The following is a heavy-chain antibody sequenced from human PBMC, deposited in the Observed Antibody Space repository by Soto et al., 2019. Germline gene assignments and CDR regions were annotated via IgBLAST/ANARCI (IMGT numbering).Heavy chain of an antibody. Sequence: PGGSLRLSCAASGFTFSSYGMHWVRQAPGKGLEWVAVISYDGSNKYYADSVKGRFTISRDNSKNTLYLQMNSLRAEDTAVYYCAKGPYYYDSSGYYTLDYWGQGTLVTVS. CDR1: GFTFSSYG. CDR3: AKGPYYYDSSGYYTLDY. D-gene: IGHD3-22*01. V-gene: IGHV3-30*18. J-gene: IGHJ4*02. CDR2: ISYDGSNK.